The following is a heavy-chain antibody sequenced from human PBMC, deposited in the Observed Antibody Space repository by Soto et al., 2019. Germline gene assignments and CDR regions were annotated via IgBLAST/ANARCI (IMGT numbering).Heavy chain of an antibody. V-gene: IGHV1-69*02. J-gene: IGHJ3*02. D-gene: IGHD3-22*01. CDR3: AVSWYYDSSGRFI. CDR2: IIPILGIA. Sequence: ASVKVSCKASGGTFSSYTISWVRQAPGQGLEWMGRIIPILGIANYAQKFQGRVTITADKSTSTAYMELSSLRSEDTAVYYCAVSWYYDSSGRFIWGQGTMVTVSS. CDR1: GGTFSSYT.